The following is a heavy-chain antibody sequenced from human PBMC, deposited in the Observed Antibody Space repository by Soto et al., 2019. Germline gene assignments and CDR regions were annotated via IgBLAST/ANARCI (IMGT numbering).Heavy chain of an antibody. CDR1: GGSISSSNW. Sequence: ASETLSLTCAVSGGSISSSNWWSWVRQPPGKGLEWIGEIYHSGSTNYNPSLKSRVTISVDKSKNQFSLKLSSVTAADTAVYYCARSGELLRGIDYWGQGTLVTVSS. V-gene: IGHV4-4*02. J-gene: IGHJ4*02. CDR2: IYHSGST. CDR3: ARSGELLRGIDY. D-gene: IGHD1-26*01.